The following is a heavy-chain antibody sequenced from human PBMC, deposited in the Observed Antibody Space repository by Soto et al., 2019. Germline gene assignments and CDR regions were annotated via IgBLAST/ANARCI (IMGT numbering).Heavy chain of an antibody. Sequence: SQTLSLTCAISGDSVSSNSAASNWIRQSPSRGLEWLGRTYYRSKWYNDYAVSVKSRITINPDTSKNQFSLQLNSVTPEDTAVYYCAREQPNHYYGMDVWGQGTTVTAP. D-gene: IGHD6-13*01. CDR2: TYYRSKWYN. J-gene: IGHJ6*02. V-gene: IGHV6-1*01. CDR1: GDSVSSNSAA. CDR3: AREQPNHYYGMDV.